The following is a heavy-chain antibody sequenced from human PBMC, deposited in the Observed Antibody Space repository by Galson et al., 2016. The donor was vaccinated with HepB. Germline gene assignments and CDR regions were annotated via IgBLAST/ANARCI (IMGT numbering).Heavy chain of an antibody. CDR2: ITSKNDGGTT. D-gene: IGHD1-7*01. Sequence: SLRLSCAASGVTLSEAWMNWVRQAPGKGLEWVGRITSKNDGGTTAYGEPVKGRFSISRDDSKNTLYLQMNSLKYEETAVYYCTTDLMRTTINYSYGMDVWGQGTTVTVSS. CDR1: GVTLSEAW. V-gene: IGHV3-15*07. CDR3: TTDLMRTTINYSYGMDV. J-gene: IGHJ6*02.